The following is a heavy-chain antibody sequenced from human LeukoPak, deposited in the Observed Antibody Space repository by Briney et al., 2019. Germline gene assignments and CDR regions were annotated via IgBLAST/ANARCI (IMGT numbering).Heavy chain of an antibody. CDR1: GGTFSSYA. CDR2: IIPIFGTA. CDR3: ARDWGLAYDFWSGYYKGNWFDP. J-gene: IGHJ5*02. Sequence: SVKVSCKASGGTFSSYAISWVRQAPGQGLEWMGRIIPIFGTANYAQKFQGRVTITTDESTSTAYMELSSLRSEDTAVYYCARDWGLAYDFWSGYYKGNWFDPWGQGTLVTISS. D-gene: IGHD3-3*01. V-gene: IGHV1-69*05.